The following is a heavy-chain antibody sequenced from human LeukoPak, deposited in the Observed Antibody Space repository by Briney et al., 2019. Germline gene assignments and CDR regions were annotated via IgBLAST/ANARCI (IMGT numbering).Heavy chain of an antibody. V-gene: IGHV3-66*01. D-gene: IGHD4-11*01. CDR3: ARSYSNHLFGMDV. CDR1: GFIVSSYY. Sequence: GGPLRLSCVASGFIVSSYYMTWVRQAPGKGLEWVSVIYSGGSTYYADSVKGRVAISRDNSKNTVFLQMNSVRAEDTAVYFCARSYSNHLFGMDVWGQGTTVTVTS. J-gene: IGHJ6*02. CDR2: IYSGGST.